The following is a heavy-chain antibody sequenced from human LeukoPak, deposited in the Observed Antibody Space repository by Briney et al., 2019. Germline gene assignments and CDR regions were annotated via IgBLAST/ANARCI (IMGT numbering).Heavy chain of an antibody. D-gene: IGHD2-2*01. CDR1: GGSFSGYY. J-gene: IGHJ4*02. V-gene: IGHV4-34*01. Sequence: SETLSLTCAVYGGSFSGYYWSWIRQPPGKGLEWIGEINHSGSTNYNPSLRSPVTISVDTSKNQFSLKLSSVTAADTAVYYCAGAPIVVVTMTFDYWGQGTLVTVSS. CDR2: INHSGST. CDR3: AGAPIVVVTMTFDY.